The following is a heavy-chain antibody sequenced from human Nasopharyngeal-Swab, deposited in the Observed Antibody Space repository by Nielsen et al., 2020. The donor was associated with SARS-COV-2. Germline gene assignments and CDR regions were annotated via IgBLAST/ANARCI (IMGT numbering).Heavy chain of an antibody. CDR2: IYYSGST. CDR3: ARVRSVRRIYSRFYYYGMDV. V-gene: IGHV4-39*07. Sequence: REAPGKGLAWVGSIYYSGSTYYNPSLKSRVTISVDTSKNQFSLKLSSVTAADTAVYYCARVRSVRRIYSRFYYYGMDVWGQGTTVTVSS. D-gene: IGHD2-15*01. J-gene: IGHJ6*02.